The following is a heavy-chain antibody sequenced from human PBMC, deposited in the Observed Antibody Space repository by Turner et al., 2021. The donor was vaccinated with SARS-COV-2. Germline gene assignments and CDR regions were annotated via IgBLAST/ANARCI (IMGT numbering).Heavy chain of an antibody. V-gene: IGHV3-33*01. D-gene: IGHD2-8*01. CDR3: AIDPNAGYYYMDV. Sequence: QVKLVESGGGVVQPGRSLRLSCEASGLTFSSYGMHWVRQAPGKGLEWVVVIWYDGSNKYYADSVEGRFIISRDNSKNTLYLQMNSLRAEDTAVYYCAIDPNAGYYYMDVWGKGTTVTVSS. CDR2: IWYDGSNK. J-gene: IGHJ6*03. CDR1: GLTFSSYG.